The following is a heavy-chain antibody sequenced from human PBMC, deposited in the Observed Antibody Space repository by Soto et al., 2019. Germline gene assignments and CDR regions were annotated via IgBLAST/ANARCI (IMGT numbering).Heavy chain of an antibody. J-gene: IGHJ4*02. CDR3: ARDWSRYFDRSGPMWFY. V-gene: IGHV1-18*04. CDR1: GYTFNYYG. CDR2: ISAHNGDT. Sequence: ASVKVSCKASGYTFNYYGISWVRQAPGQGLEWVGWISAHNGDTKYAQNLQGRLTLTTDTSTSTAYMELTSLTSDDTAVYYCARDWSRYFDRSGPMWFYWGQGTLVTVFS. D-gene: IGHD3-9*01.